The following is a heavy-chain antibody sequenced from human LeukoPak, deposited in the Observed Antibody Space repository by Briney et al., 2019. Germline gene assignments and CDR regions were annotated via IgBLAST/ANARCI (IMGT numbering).Heavy chain of an antibody. CDR1: GFTFDDYG. CDR2: INWNGGST. Sequence: GGSLRLSCAASGFTFDDYGMSWVRQAPGKGLEWVSGINWNGGSTGYADSVKGRFTISRDNAKNSLYLQMNSLRAEDTAVYYCAKPEGAGMAPFDYWGQGTLVTVSS. D-gene: IGHD6-13*01. V-gene: IGHV3-20*04. J-gene: IGHJ4*02. CDR3: AKPEGAGMAPFDY.